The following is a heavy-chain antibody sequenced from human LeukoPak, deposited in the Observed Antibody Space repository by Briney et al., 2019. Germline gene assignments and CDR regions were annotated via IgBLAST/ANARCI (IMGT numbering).Heavy chain of an antibody. CDR1: GGSFISEA. CDR2: IIPIFGTA. CDR3: ATELWYSGSYDYFQH. D-gene: IGHD1-26*01. V-gene: IGHV1-69*05. J-gene: IGHJ1*01. Sequence: SVKVPCKAFGGSFISEAISWVRQAPGQGLEWMGGIIPIFGTANYAQKFQGRVTITTDESTSTAYMEVSSLRSEDTAVYYCATELWYSGSYDYFQHWGQGTLVTVSS.